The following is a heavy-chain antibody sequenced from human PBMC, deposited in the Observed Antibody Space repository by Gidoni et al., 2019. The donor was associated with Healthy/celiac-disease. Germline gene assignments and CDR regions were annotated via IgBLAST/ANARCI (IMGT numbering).Heavy chain of an antibody. CDR1: GGSISSYY. V-gene: IGHV4-4*07. CDR2: IYTSGST. D-gene: IGHD6-19*01. CDR3: ATSGYSSGWSTFDY. J-gene: IGHJ4*02. Sequence: QVQLQESGPGLVKPSETLSLTCTVPGGSISSYYWSWIRQPAGKGLEWIGRIYTSGSTNYNPSLKSRVTMSVDTSKNQFSLKLSSVTAADTAVYYCATSGYSSGWSTFDYWGQGTLVTVSS.